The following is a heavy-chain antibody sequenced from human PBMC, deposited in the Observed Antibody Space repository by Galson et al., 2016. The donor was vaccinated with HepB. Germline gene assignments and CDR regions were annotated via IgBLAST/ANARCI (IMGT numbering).Heavy chain of an antibody. CDR2: IIPLFGRI. D-gene: IGHD3-22*01. CDR1: GGSFSKST. J-gene: IGHJ4*02. CDR3: ARFGYNYYDILTHGHY. Sequence: SVKVSCKASGGSFSKSTTGWARQAPGQGLEWMGGIIPLFGRIDYSQKFQARVSITADESTSTAYMELNSLTSDDTAMYYCARFGYNYYDILTHGHYWGQGTLVTVSS. V-gene: IGHV1-69*13.